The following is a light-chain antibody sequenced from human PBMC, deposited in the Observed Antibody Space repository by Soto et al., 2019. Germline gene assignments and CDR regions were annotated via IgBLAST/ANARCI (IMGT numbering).Light chain of an antibody. V-gene: IGLV2-14*01. Sequence: QSVLTQPASVSGSPGQSITISCTGTSSDIGGYNYVSWFQQHPGKAPKVMIYEVTNRPSGVSNRFSGSKPGNTASLTISGLQAEDEADYYCSSYTSSSTLVFGSGTKVTVL. CDR3: SSYTSSSTLV. CDR1: SSDIGGYNY. J-gene: IGLJ1*01. CDR2: EVT.